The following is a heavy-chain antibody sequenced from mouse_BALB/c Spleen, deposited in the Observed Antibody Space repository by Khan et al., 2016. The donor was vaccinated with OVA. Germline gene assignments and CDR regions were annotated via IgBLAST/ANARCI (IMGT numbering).Heavy chain of an antibody. J-gene: IGHJ2*01. CDR3: ARVNYGSRDYFDY. V-gene: IGHV1-9*01. Sequence: VQLQESGAELMKPGASVKMSCKATGYTFSGYWLEWVKQRPGHGLEWIGEILPGSGSRNYNEKFKGKATFTADISSKTTYMQLSSLTSEDSAVYYCARVNYGSRDYFDYWGQGTTLTVSS. CDR2: ILPGSGSR. D-gene: IGHD1-1*01. CDR1: GYTFSGYW.